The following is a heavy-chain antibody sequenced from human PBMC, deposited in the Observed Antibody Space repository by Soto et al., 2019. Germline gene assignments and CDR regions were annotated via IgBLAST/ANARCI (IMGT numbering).Heavy chain of an antibody. V-gene: IGHV3-23*01. D-gene: IGHD3-22*01. CDR1: GFTFSSYA. CDR3: ARVVIYYDSSGYPDY. Sequence: PGGSLRLSCAASGFTFSSYAMSWVRQAPGKGLEWVSAISGSGGSTYYADSVKGRFTISRDNSKNTLYLQMNSLRAEDTAVYYCARVVIYYDSSGYPDYWGQGTLVTVSS. J-gene: IGHJ4*02. CDR2: ISGSGGST.